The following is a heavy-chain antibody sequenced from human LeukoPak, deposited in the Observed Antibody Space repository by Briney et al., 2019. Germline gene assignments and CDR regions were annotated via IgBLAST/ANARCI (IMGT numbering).Heavy chain of an antibody. Sequence: GGSLRLSCAASGFTFSSYAMSWVRQARGKGLEWVAVIWYDGSNKYYADSVKGRFTISRDNSKNTLYLQMNSLRAEDTAVYYCARGWLPLYYYYGMDVWGQGTTVTVSS. CDR1: GFTFSSYA. V-gene: IGHV3-33*08. CDR2: IWYDGSNK. D-gene: IGHD3-22*01. CDR3: ARGWLPLYYYYGMDV. J-gene: IGHJ6*02.